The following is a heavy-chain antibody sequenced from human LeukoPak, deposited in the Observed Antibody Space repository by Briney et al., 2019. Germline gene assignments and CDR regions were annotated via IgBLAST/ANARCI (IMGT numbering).Heavy chain of an antibody. CDR1: GFTFSNAW. J-gene: IGHJ6*02. V-gene: IGHV3-15*07. D-gene: IGHD3-22*01. CDR2: IKSKTDGGTT. CDR3: ITASYDSSGYYPHDYYYGMDV. Sequence: GGSLRLSCAASGFTFSNAWMNWVRQAPGKGLEWVGRIKSKTDGGTTDYAAPVKGRFTISRDDSKNTLYLQMNSLKTEDTAVYYCITASYDSSGYYPHDYYYGMDVWGQGTTVTVSS.